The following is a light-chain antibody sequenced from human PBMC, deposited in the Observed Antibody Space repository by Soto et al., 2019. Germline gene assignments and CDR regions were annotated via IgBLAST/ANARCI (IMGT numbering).Light chain of an antibody. J-gene: IGKJ1*01. Sequence: IPMTPSPSTLSASAGDRVTITCRASQGIGDLLAWYQQKPGKAPKLLIQRASRLETGVPSRFSGGGSGTEFTLTISRLEPEDFAVYYCQQYGSSPWTFGQGTKVDIK. CDR2: RAS. V-gene: IGKV1-5*03. CDR3: QQYGSSPWT. CDR1: QGIGDL.